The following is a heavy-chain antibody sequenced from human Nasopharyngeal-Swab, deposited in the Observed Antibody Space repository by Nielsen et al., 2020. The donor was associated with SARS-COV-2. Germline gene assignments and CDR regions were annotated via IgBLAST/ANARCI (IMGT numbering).Heavy chain of an antibody. CDR1: GFTFSSYA. CDR2: ISGSGGST. Sequence: GSLRLSCAASGFTFSSYAMNWVRQAPGKGLEWVSGISGSGGSTYYADSVKGRFTISRDNSKNTLYLQMNSLRAEDTAVYYCAKERVEQGAFDIWGQGTMVTVSS. J-gene: IGHJ3*02. V-gene: IGHV3-23*01. CDR3: AKERVEQGAFDI. D-gene: IGHD1/OR15-1a*01.